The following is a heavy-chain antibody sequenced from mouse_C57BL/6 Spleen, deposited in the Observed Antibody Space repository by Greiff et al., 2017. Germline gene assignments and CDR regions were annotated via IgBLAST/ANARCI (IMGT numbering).Heavy chain of an antibody. CDR2: IRNKANGYTT. CDR3: ARDYPYYFDY. V-gene: IGHV7-3*01. D-gene: IGHD2-4*01. Sequence: EVQLVESGGGLVQPGGSLSLSCAASGFAFTDYYMSWVRQPPGKALEWLGFIRNKANGYTTEYSASVKGRFTISRDNSQSILYLQMNALRAEDSATYYCARDYPYYFDYWGQGTTLTVSS. J-gene: IGHJ2*01. CDR1: GFAFTDYY.